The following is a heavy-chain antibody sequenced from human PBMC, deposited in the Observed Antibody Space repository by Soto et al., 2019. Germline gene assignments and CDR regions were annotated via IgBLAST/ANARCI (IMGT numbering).Heavy chain of an antibody. CDR2: IDPSDSQT. V-gene: IGHV5-10-1*01. CDR3: ARQIYDSDTGPNFQYYFDS. D-gene: IGHD3-22*01. CDR1: GYSFAGYW. J-gene: IGHJ4*02. Sequence: PGESLKISCKGSGYSFAGYWITWVRQKPGKGLEWMGRIDPSDSQTYYSPSFRGHVTISATKSITTVFLQWSSLRASDTAMYYCARQIYDSDTGPNFQYYFDSWGQGAPVTVSS.